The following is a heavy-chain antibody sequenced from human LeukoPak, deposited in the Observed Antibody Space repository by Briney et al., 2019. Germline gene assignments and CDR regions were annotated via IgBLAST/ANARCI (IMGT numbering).Heavy chain of an antibody. Sequence: SETLSLTCTVSGGSISSGDYYWIWIRQPQGKGLEWIGYIYYSGSTNYNPSLKSRVTISVDTSKNQFSLKLSSVTAADTAVYYCARNPKYADDAFDIWGQGTMVTVSS. D-gene: IGHD2-2*01. CDR2: IYYSGST. V-gene: IGHV4-61*08. CDR1: GGSISSGDYY. CDR3: ARNPKYADDAFDI. J-gene: IGHJ3*02.